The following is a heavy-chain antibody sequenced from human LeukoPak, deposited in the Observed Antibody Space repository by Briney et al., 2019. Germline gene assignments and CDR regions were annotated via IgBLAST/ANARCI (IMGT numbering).Heavy chain of an antibody. V-gene: IGHV3-7*03. Sequence: PGGSLRLSCAASGFTFSSYWMSWVRQAPGKGLEWVANIKQDGSEKYYVDSVKGRFTISRDNAKNSLYLQMNSLRAEDTAVYYCARTHDYGDYGRVYWGQGTLVTVSS. CDR1: GFTFSSYW. J-gene: IGHJ4*02. CDR3: ARTHDYGDYGRVY. CDR2: IKQDGSEK. D-gene: IGHD4-17*01.